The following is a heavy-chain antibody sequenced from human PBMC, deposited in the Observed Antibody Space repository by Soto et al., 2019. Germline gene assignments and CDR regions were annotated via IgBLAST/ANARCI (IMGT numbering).Heavy chain of an antibody. CDR1: EFTFSNFG. J-gene: IGHJ4*02. D-gene: IGHD3-3*01. V-gene: IGHV3-30*18. Sequence: QVQLVESGGGVVQPGRSLRLSCAASEFTFSNFGMHWVRQAPGKGLEWVAAISADGSDKYFSGSVKGRFTMSRDNSKNTLVLQMNSLRVEDTAVYYCVKGSDVARQELDYWGQGTLVTVSS. CDR2: ISADGSDK. CDR3: VKGSDVARQELDY.